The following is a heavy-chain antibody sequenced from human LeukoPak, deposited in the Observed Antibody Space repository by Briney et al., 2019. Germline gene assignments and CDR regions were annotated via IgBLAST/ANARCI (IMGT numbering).Heavy chain of an antibody. J-gene: IGHJ4*02. CDR1: GFTFSSYG. D-gene: IGHD6-6*01. CDR3: ARDLDPSSSPFPYYFDY. CDR2: IRYDGSNK. V-gene: IGHV3-30*02. Sequence: PGGSLRLSCAASGFTFSSYGMHWVRQAPGKGLEWVAFIRYDGSNKYYADSVKGRFTISRDNAKNSLYLQMNSLRAEDTALYYCARDLDPSSSPFPYYFDYWGQGTLVTVSS.